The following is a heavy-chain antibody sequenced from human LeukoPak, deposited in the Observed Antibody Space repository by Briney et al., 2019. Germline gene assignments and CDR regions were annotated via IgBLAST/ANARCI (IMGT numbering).Heavy chain of an antibody. CDR3: ARQTGSGLFTLP. Sequence: SETLSLTCTVSGVSISSSNSYWGWIRQPPGKGLEWIGSIYYTGNTYYNASLKSRVTTSIDTSKNQISLRLTSVTATDTAMYYCARQTGSGLFTLPGGQGTLVTVSS. D-gene: IGHD3/OR15-3a*01. J-gene: IGHJ4*02. CDR1: GVSISSSNSY. CDR2: IYYTGNT. V-gene: IGHV4-39*01.